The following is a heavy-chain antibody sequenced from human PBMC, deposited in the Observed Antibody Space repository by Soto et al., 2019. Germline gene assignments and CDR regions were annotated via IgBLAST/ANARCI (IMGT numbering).Heavy chain of an antibody. CDR1: GGSISSGVSY. CDR2: IYYSGTT. V-gene: IGHV4-30-4*01. CDR3: ARMRTTSNWFDP. D-gene: IGHD4-17*01. Sequence: QVQLQRPGPGLVKPSQPLSLTCPVSGGSISSGVSYGSWIRQPPGKGLEWIGYIYYSGTTHYTPSLKSRLTISLDTSKNQFSLKLSSVTAADTAVYYCARMRTTSNWFDPWGQGTLVTVSS. J-gene: IGHJ5*02.